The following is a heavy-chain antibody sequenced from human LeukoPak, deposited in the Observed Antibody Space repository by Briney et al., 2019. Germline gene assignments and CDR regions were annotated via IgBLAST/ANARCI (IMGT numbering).Heavy chain of an antibody. D-gene: IGHD4-17*01. CDR3: ARARNGDLDFDY. CDR1: GFTFSSYG. J-gene: IGHJ4*02. CDR2: IRYDGSNK. Sequence: GGSLRLSCAASGFTFSSYGMHWVRQAPGKGLEWVAFIRYDGSNKYYADSVKGRFTISRDNSKNTLYLQMNSLRAEDTAVYYCARARNGDLDFDYWGQGTLVTVSS. V-gene: IGHV3-30*02.